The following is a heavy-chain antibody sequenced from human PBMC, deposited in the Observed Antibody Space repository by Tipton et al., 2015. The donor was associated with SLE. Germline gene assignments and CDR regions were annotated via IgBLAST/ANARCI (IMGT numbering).Heavy chain of an antibody. CDR1: GFTLSSNW. V-gene: IGHV3-74*01. CDR2: INSDGSTT. J-gene: IGHJ6*03. D-gene: IGHD3-10*01. Sequence: SLRLSCAASGFTLSSNWMHWVRQAPGKGLVWVSRINSDGSTTNYADSVKGRFTISRDNAKNTLYLQMIGLRAEDTAVYYCAKDRFHYYYMDVWGKGTTVTVSS. CDR3: AKDRFHYYYMDV.